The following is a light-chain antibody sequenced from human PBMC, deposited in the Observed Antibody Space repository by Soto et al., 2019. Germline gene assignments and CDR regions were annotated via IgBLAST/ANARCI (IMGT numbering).Light chain of an antibody. CDR2: DVS. V-gene: IGLV2-14*01. J-gene: IGLJ2*01. CDR1: SSDVGRYNY. CDR3: SSYTSSNTLA. Sequence: QSALTQPASVSGSPGQSITISCTGTSSDVGRYNYVSWYQQHPGKAPKLMIYDVSNRPSGVSNRFSGSKSDNTASLTISGLQAEDEADYYCSSYTSSNTLAFGGGTKVTVL.